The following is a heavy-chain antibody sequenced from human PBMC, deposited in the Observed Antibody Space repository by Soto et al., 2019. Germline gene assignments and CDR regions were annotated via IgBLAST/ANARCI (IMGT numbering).Heavy chain of an antibody. Sequence: ASVKVSCKASGYTFTSYDINWVRQATGQGLEWMGWMNPNSGNTGYAQKFQGRVTMTRNTSISTAYMELSSLRSEDTAVYYCARGHQQLVLAPNYHYYYFMDVWGKGTTVTVSS. V-gene: IGHV1-8*01. CDR2: MNPNSGNT. CDR3: ARGHQQLVLAPNYHYYYFMDV. D-gene: IGHD6-13*01. J-gene: IGHJ6*03. CDR1: GYTFTSYD.